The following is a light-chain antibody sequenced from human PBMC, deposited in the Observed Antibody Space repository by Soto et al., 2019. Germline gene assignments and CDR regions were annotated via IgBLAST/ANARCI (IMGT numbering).Light chain of an antibody. CDR3: QQRSNWREYT. Sequence: EIVLTQSPATLSLSPGERATLSCRASQSVSSYLAWYQQKPGQALRLLIYDASNRATGIPARFSGSGSGTDFTLTISSLEPEDFAVYYCQQRSNWREYTFGQGTKLEIK. CDR2: DAS. CDR1: QSVSSY. J-gene: IGKJ2*01. V-gene: IGKV3-11*01.